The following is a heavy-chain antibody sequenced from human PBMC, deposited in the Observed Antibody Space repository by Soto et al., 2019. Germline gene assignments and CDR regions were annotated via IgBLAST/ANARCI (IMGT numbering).Heavy chain of an antibody. CDR3: ARGEDCSGTSCYLSWFDP. CDR2: INHSGST. Sequence: QVQLQQWGAGLLKPSETLSLTCAVYGGSFSGYYWSWIRQPPGTGLEWIGEINHSGSTNYNPSLKSRVTISVDTSKNQFSLKLSSVTAADTAVYYCARGEDCSGTSCYLSWFDPWGQGTLVTVSS. CDR1: GGSFSGYY. V-gene: IGHV4-34*01. D-gene: IGHD2-2*01. J-gene: IGHJ5*02.